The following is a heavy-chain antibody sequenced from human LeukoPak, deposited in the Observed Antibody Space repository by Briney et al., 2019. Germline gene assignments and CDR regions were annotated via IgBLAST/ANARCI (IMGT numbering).Heavy chain of an antibody. CDR3: AKAAPYSGYDKDGGWFDP. J-gene: IGHJ5*02. CDR2: ISGSGGST. D-gene: IGHD5-12*01. CDR1: GFTFSSYA. V-gene: IGHV3-23*01. Sequence: PGGSLRLSCAASGFTFSSYAMSWVRQAPGKGLEWVSAISGSGGSTYYADSVKGRFTISRDDSKNTLYLQMNSLRAEDTAVYYCAKAAPYSGYDKDGGWFDPWGQGTLVTVSS.